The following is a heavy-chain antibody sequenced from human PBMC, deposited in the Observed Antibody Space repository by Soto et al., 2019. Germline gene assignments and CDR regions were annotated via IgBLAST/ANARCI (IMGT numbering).Heavy chain of an antibody. Sequence: QVQLVQSGTEVKKPGASVKVSCKASGYTFTSYGISWVQQAPGQGLEWMGWISPYDDNTNYAQNLQGRVTMTTDTSTRTAYMELRSLRSDDTAVYYCARGGYYDSSGSRNYHYYGMDAWGQGTTVTVS. CDR1: GYTFTSYG. CDR2: ISPYDDNT. V-gene: IGHV1-18*01. D-gene: IGHD3-22*01. J-gene: IGHJ6*02. CDR3: ARGGYYDSSGSRNYHYYGMDA.